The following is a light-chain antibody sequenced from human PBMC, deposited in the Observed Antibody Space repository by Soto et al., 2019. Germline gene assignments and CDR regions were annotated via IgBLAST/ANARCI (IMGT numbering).Light chain of an antibody. CDR2: GAS. Sequence: EIVMTQSPATLSVSPGERATLSCRASQSVSSNLAWYQQKPGQAPRLLIYGASTRATGGPARFSGSGSGTEFTLTISSLQSEDFAVYYCQQRSNWPPFTFGPGTKVDIK. J-gene: IGKJ3*01. V-gene: IGKV3-15*01. CDR3: QQRSNWPPFT. CDR1: QSVSSN.